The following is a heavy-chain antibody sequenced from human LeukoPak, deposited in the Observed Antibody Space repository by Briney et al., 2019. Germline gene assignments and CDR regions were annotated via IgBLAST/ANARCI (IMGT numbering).Heavy chain of an antibody. D-gene: IGHD3-22*01. CDR2: ISGSGGST. CDR3: ARKSRYYDSSGYFY. Sequence: PGGSLRLSCAASGFTFSSYGMSWVRQAPGKGLEWVSAISGSGGSTYYADSVKGRFTISRDNSKNTLYLQMNSLRAEGTAVYYCARKSRYYDSSGYFYWGQGTLVTVSS. J-gene: IGHJ4*02. V-gene: IGHV3-23*01. CDR1: GFTFSSYG.